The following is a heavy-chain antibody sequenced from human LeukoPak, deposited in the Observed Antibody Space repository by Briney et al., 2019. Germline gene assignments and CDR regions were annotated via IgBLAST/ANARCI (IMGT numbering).Heavy chain of an antibody. CDR2: INPSGGST. CDR1: GYTFSGYY. D-gene: IGHD4-23*01. CDR3: ARSSGGNPKFDY. Sequence: ASVKVSCKASGYTFSGYYMHWVRQAPGQGLEWMGIINPSGGSTSYAQKFQGRVTMTRDMSTSTVYMELSSLRSEDTAVYYCARSSGGNPKFDYWGQGTLVAVSS. V-gene: IGHV1-46*01. J-gene: IGHJ4*02.